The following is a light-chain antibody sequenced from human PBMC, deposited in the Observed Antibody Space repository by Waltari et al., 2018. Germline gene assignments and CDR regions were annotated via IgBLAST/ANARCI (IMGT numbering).Light chain of an antibody. J-gene: IGKJ2*01. CDR2: GSS. CDR1: QSVSSNY. Sequence: EIVLTQSPGTLSLCPGERATLSCRASQSVSSNYLAWYQQRPGQAPRLLIHGSSSRATGIPDRFSGSGSGTDFTLTISRLEPEDFAVYYCQQYGRSWNTFGQGTKLEIK. CDR3: QQYGRSWNT. V-gene: IGKV3-20*01.